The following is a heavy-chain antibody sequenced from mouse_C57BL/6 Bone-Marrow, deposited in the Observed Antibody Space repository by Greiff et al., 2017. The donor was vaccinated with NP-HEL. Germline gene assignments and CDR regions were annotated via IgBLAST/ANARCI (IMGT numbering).Heavy chain of an antibody. CDR3: TNGLYYSNYEGYAMDY. Sequence: EVKLVESGEGLVKPGGSLKLSCAASGFTFSSYAMSWVRQTPEKRLEWVAYISSGGDYIYYADTVTGRFPISRDNARNTLYLQMSSLKSEDTAMYYCTNGLYYSNYEGYAMDYWGQGTSVTVSS. CDR1: GFTFSSYA. J-gene: IGHJ4*01. V-gene: IGHV5-9-1*02. CDR2: ISSGGDYI. D-gene: IGHD2-5*01.